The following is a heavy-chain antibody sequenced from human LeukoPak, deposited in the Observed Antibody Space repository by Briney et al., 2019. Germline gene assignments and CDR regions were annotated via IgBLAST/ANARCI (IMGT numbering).Heavy chain of an antibody. CDR1: GFTFSSYA. Sequence: GESLRLSCAASGFTFSSYAMSWVRQTPGKGLEWVSAISGSGGSTYYADSVKGRFTISRDNSKNTLYLEMNSLRAEVTAVYYCAKGGPLRGKDYWGQGTLVTVSS. J-gene: IGHJ4*02. CDR3: AKGGPLRGKDY. CDR2: ISGSGGST. V-gene: IGHV3-23*01.